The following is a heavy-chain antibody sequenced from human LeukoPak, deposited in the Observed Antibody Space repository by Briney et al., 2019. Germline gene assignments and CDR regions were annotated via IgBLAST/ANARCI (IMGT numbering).Heavy chain of an antibody. J-gene: IGHJ6*03. Sequence: GGSLTLSCAASGFTFSSYGMHWVRQAPGKGLEWVAVISYDGSNKYYADSVKGRFTISRDNSKNTLYLQMNSLRAEDTAVYYCAKDGGEYYDILTGYYPRLYYMDVWGKGTTVTISS. D-gene: IGHD3-9*01. CDR2: ISYDGSNK. CDR1: GFTFSSYG. CDR3: AKDGGEYYDILTGYYPRLYYMDV. V-gene: IGHV3-30*12.